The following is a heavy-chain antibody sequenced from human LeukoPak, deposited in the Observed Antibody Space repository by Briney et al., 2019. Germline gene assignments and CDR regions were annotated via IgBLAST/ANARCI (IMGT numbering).Heavy chain of an antibody. V-gene: IGHV3-30*18. J-gene: IGHJ6*02. CDR1: GFTFSSYG. CDR3: AKEGILDYCSGGSCYEDKHMDV. Sequence: GGSLRLSCAASGFTFSSYGMHWVRQAPGKGLEWVVVISYDGSNKYYADSVKGRFTISRDNSKNTLYLQMNSLRAEDTAVYYCAKEGILDYCSGGSCYEDKHMDVWGQGTTVTVSS. CDR2: ISYDGSNK. D-gene: IGHD2-15*01.